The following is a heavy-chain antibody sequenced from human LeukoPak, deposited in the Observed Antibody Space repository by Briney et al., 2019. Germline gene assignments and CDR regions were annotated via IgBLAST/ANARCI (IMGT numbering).Heavy chain of an antibody. CDR2: IGAYNGNT. D-gene: IGHD5-18*01. V-gene: IGHV1-18*01. CDR1: GYTFTSYG. Sequence: VASVKVSCKASGYTFTSYGISWVRQAPGQGLEWMGWIGAYNGNTNYAQKLQGRVTMTTDTSTSTAYMELRSLRSDDTAVYYCARDREVDTAIGPSFDYWGQGTLVTVSS. J-gene: IGHJ4*02. CDR3: ARDREVDTAIGPSFDY.